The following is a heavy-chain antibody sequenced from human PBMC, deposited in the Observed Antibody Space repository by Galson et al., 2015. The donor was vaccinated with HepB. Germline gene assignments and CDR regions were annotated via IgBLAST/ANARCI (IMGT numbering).Heavy chain of an antibody. CDR1: GFIFSSYG. CDR3: ARGPIGPYYYYGMDV. D-gene: IGHD2/OR15-2a*01. CDR2: IWYDGSNK. J-gene: IGHJ6*02. Sequence: SLRLSCAASGFIFSSYGMHWVRQAPGKGLEWVAIIWYDGSNKYYADSVKGRFTISRDNSKNTLYLQMNSLRVEDTAVYYCARGPIGPYYYYGMDVWGQGTTVTVSS. V-gene: IGHV3-33*01.